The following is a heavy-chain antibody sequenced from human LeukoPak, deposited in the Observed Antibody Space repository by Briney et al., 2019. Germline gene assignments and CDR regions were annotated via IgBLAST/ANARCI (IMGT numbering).Heavy chain of an antibody. CDR2: IYFSGST. V-gene: IGHV4-39*07. CDR3: AREGYDILTTYYYYYYMDV. CDR1: GGSISYSNSY. J-gene: IGHJ6*03. Sequence: SETLSLTCTVSGGSISYSNSYWGWIRQPPGKGLEWIGNIYFSGSTYYKQSLKSRVTISVDTSKNQFSLKLRSVTAADTAVYYCAREGYDILTTYYYYYYMDVWGKGTTVTVSS. D-gene: IGHD3-9*01.